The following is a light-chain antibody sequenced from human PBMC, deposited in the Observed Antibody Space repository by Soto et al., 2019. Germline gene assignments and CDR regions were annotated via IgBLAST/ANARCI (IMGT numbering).Light chain of an antibody. CDR3: QHYNNWPFPSWT. V-gene: IGKV3-15*01. CDR2: GAS. Sequence: EIVMTQSPATLSVSPGERATLSCRASQSVSSNLAWYQHNPGQAPRLLIYGASTRDTGIPARFSGSGCGTEFALTLSSLQSEDVAVYYYQHYNNWPFPSWTFGQGTKVEIK. J-gene: IGKJ1*01. CDR1: QSVSSN.